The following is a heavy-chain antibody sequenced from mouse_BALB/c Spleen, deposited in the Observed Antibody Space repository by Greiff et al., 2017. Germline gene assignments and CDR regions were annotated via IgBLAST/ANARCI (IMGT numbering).Heavy chain of an antibody. CDR3: ARSKGLYYFDY. CDR1: GFTFSSFG. Sequence: DVMLVESGGGLVQPGGSRKLSCAASGFTFSSFGMHWVRQAPEKGLEWVAYISSGSSTIYYADTVKGRFTISRDNPKNTLFLQMTSLRSEDTAMYYCARSKGLYYFDYWGQGTTLTVSS. J-gene: IGHJ2*01. D-gene: IGHD3-3*01. V-gene: IGHV5-17*02. CDR2: ISSGSSTI.